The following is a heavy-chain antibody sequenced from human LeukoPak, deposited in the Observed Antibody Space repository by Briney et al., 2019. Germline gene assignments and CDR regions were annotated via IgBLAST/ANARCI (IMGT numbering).Heavy chain of an antibody. Sequence: SETLSLTCTVSGGSISSYSWSWVRQPPGKGLEWIAYMSYSGTTNYNPSLKSRVTISVDTSKKQFSLKLSSVTAADTAMYYCARHEGKLWFGETAMNYWGQGTLVIVSS. J-gene: IGHJ4*02. D-gene: IGHD3-10*01. CDR1: GGSISSYS. V-gene: IGHV4-59*08. CDR2: MSYSGTT. CDR3: ARHEGKLWFGETAMNY.